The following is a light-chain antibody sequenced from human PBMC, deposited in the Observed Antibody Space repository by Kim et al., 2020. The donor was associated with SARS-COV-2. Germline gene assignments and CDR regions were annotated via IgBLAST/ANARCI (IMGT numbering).Light chain of an antibody. Sequence: DIQMTQSPSSLSASVGDTVTITCRASQGITNSLAWYQQKPGQVPKLQIYAASTLQSGVPSRFSGSGSGADFTLTINSLQPEDAATYYCQKYKSAPLTFGGGTKVDIK. CDR3: QKYKSAPLT. J-gene: IGKJ4*01. CDR1: QGITNS. V-gene: IGKV1-27*01. CDR2: AAS.